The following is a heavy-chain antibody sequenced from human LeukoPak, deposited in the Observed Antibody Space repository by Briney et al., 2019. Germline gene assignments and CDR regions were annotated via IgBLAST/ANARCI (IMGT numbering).Heavy chain of an antibody. V-gene: IGHV3-23*01. CDR3: AKDGGPGRGAFDI. CDR2: MSGIGGDT. CDR1: GFTFSSYA. Sequence: PGGSLRLSCAASGFTFSSYAMSWVRQAPGKGLEWVSFMSGIGGDTYYADSVKGRFTTSRDNSKNSLYLHMTSLRAEDTAVYYCAKDGGPGRGAFDIRGQGTVVIVSS. D-gene: IGHD3-16*01. J-gene: IGHJ3*02.